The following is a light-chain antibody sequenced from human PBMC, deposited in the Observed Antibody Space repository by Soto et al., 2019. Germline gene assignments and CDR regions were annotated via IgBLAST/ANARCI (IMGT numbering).Light chain of an antibody. Sequence: DIQMTQSPSSLSAPVGDRVTITCRASQSISSYLNWYQQKPGKAPKLLIYAAFSLQSGVPSRFSGSASGTDFTLTISSXQPEDFATYYCQQGYSTPWTFGQGTKVDIK. CDR1: QSISSY. V-gene: IGKV1-39*01. CDR3: QQGYSTPWT. CDR2: AAF. J-gene: IGKJ1*01.